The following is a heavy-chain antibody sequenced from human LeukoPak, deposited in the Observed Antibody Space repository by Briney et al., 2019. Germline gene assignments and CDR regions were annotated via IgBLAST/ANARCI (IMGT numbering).Heavy chain of an antibody. J-gene: IGHJ4*02. CDR2: IKQDGSEK. Sequence: PGGSLRLSCAASGFTFSSYWMSWVRQAPGKGLEWVANIKQDGSEKYYVDSVKGRFTISRDNAKNSLYLQMNSLRAEDTAVYYCASLSSSWYEGGDYWGQGTLVTVSS. CDR1: GFTFSSYW. D-gene: IGHD6-13*01. V-gene: IGHV3-7*01. CDR3: ASLSSSWYEGGDY.